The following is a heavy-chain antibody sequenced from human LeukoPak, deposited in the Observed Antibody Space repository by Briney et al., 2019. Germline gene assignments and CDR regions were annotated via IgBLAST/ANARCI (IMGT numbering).Heavy chain of an antibody. V-gene: IGHV1-24*01. CDR2: FDPEDGET. D-gene: IGHD3-22*01. J-gene: IGHJ3*02. Sequence: ASVKVSCKVSGYTLAELPMHWGRQAPGKGLEWMGGFDPEDGETFYAQKFQGRVTMTEDTSTDTAYTELRSLRCEDTAVYYCATHSGKYSDSGGYFRAYDIWGQGTMVTVAS. CDR3: ATHSGKYSDSGGYFRAYDI. CDR1: GYTLAELP.